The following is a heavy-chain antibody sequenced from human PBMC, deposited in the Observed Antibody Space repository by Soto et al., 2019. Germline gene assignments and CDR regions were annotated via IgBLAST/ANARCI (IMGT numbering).Heavy chain of an antibody. V-gene: IGHV3-23*01. Sequence: EVQLLESGGGLVQPGGSLRLSCAASGFTFSSYAMSWVRQAPGKGLEWVSAISGSGGSTYYADSVKGRFTISRDNSKNTLNLQMNSLRAEDTAVYYCAKDSSKVLWFGELPIDYWGQGTLVTVSS. CDR2: ISGSGGST. CDR1: GFTFSSYA. D-gene: IGHD3-10*01. CDR3: AKDSSKVLWFGELPIDY. J-gene: IGHJ4*02.